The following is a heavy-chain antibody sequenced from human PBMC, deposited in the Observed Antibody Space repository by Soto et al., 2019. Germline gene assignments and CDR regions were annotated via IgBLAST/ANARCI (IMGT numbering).Heavy chain of an antibody. CDR1: GFTLSDFA. Sequence: QVQLVQSGGGVVQPGRSLRLSCAASGFTLSDFAMHWVRQAPGKGLEWVALISNDGGIEHYGDSVRGRFTISRDNSKHMLYLQMTSLRVEDTAVYYCARAVPGIDVWGQGTTVTVSS. J-gene: IGHJ6*02. CDR3: ARAVPGIDV. V-gene: IGHV3-30-3*01. CDR2: ISNDGGIE.